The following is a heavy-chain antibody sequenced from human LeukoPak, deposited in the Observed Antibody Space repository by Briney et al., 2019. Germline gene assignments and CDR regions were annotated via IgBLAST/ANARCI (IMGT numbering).Heavy chain of an antibody. J-gene: IGHJ4*02. CDR1: GGSISSYY. CDR2: IYYSGST. D-gene: IGHD5-12*01. V-gene: IGHV4-59*12. CDR3: ARGGYSGYLRSPYYFDY. Sequence: MPSETLSLTCTVSGGSISSYYWSWIRQPPGKGLEWIGYIYYSGSTNYNPSLKSRVTISVDRSKNQFSLKLSSVTAADTAVYYCARGGYSGYLRSPYYFDYWGQGTLVTVSS.